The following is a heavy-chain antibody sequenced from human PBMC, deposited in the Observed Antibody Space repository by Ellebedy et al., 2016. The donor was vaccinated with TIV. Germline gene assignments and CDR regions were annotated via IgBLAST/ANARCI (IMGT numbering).Heavy chain of an antibody. J-gene: IGHJ4*02. Sequence: GESLKISCAASGFTFSHYGMHWVRQAPGKGLEWVTFMESDGSRKFYSDSVKGRFTISRDNSENTLFLLMNSLRADDTAVYYCARDWPQSGYDFWGQGTLATVSS. CDR2: MESDGSRK. CDR3: ARDWPQSGYDF. CDR1: GFTFSHYG. D-gene: IGHD5-24*01. V-gene: IGHV3-30*02.